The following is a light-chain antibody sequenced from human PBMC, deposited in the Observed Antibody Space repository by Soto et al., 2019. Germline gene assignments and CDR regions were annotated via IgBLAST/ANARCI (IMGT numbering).Light chain of an antibody. CDR2: AAS. V-gene: IGKV1-39*01. CDR1: QSISRY. J-gene: IGKJ1*01. CDR3: QQNYRATPWT. Sequence: DIQMTQSPSSLSASVGDRITITCRASQSISRYLNWYQHKPGKAPTLLINAASSLERGVPSRLSGGGSGTDFTINISSLQPDDFATYYCQQNYRATPWTFGQGTKVEVK.